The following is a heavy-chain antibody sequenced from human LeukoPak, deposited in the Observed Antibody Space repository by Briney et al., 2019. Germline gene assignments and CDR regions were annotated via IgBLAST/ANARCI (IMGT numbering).Heavy chain of an antibody. J-gene: IGHJ1*01. CDR2: IIPILGIA. V-gene: IGHV1-69*04. CDR1: GGTFSSYA. Sequence: SVKVSCKASGGTFSSYAISWVRQAPGQGLEWMGRIIPILGIANYAQKFQGRVTITADKSTSTAYMELSSLRSEDTAVYYCARELRLAAAASGFQHWGQGTLVTVSS. D-gene: IGHD6-13*01. CDR3: ARELRLAAAASGFQH.